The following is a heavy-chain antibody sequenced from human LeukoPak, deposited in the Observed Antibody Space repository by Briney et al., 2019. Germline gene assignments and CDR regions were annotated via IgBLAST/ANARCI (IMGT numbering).Heavy chain of an antibody. CDR2: INPNSGGT. CDR3: ARVRVDTAMVIAY. D-gene: IGHD5-18*01. J-gene: IGHJ4*02. V-gene: IGHV1-2*02. CDR1: GYTFTGYY. Sequence: ASVKVSCKASGYTFTGYYMHWVRQAPGQGLEWMGWINPNSGGTNYAQKFRGRVTMTRDTSISTAYMELSRLRSDDTAVYYCARVRVDTAMVIAYWGQGTLVTVSS.